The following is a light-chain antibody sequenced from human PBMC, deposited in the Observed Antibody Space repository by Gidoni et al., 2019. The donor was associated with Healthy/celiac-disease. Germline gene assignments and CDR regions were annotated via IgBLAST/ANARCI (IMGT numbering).Light chain of an antibody. V-gene: IGKV3-11*01. J-gene: IGKJ2*01. CDR2: EAS. CDR1: QSVSSY. Sequence: DIVLTQSPATLSLSPVERATLSCRASQSVSSYLAWYQQKPGQAPRRLIYEASNRATGIPARFSGSGSGTDFTLTISSLEPEDFAVYYCQQRSNWPTFGQGTKLEIK. CDR3: QQRSNWPT.